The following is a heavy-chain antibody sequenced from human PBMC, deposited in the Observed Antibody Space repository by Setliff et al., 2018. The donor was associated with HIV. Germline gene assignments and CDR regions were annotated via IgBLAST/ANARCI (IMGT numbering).Heavy chain of an antibody. CDR1: GGTFSSYA. J-gene: IGHJ6*02. CDR3: ARPSDTAMVTVGYYYYGIDV. Sequence: VKVSCKASGGTFSSYAISWVRQAPGQGLEWMGGIIPIFGTANYAQKFQGRVTITADESTSTAYMELSSLRSEDTAVYYCARPSDTAMVTVGYYYYGIDVWGQGTTVTVS. V-gene: IGHV1-69*13. D-gene: IGHD5-18*01. CDR2: IIPIFGTA.